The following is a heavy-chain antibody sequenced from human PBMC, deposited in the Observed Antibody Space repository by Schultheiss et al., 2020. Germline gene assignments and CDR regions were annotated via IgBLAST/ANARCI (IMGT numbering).Heavy chain of an antibody. V-gene: IGHV4-34*09. J-gene: IGHJ6*02. Sequence: LRLSCAVYGGSFSGYYWGWIRQPPGKGLEWIGSIYYSGSTYYNPSLKSRVTISVDTSKNQFSLKLSSVTAADTAVYYCARGSTVTTDYYGMDVWGQGTTVTVSS. CDR3: ARGSTVTTDYYGMDV. CDR1: GGSFSGYY. CDR2: IYYSGST. D-gene: IGHD4-17*01.